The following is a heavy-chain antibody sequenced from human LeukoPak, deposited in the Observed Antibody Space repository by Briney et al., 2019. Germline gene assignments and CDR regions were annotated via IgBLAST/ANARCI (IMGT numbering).Heavy chain of an antibody. V-gene: IGHV1-3*01. Sequence: GASVKVSCKASGYTFTSYAMHWVRQAPGQRLEWMGWINAGNGNTKYSQKFQGRVTITRDTSASTAYMELSSLRSEDTAVYYCAREILWFGESAAFDIWGQGTMVTVSS. CDR3: AREILWFGESAAFDI. D-gene: IGHD3-10*01. CDR2: INAGNGNT. CDR1: GYTFTSYA. J-gene: IGHJ3*02.